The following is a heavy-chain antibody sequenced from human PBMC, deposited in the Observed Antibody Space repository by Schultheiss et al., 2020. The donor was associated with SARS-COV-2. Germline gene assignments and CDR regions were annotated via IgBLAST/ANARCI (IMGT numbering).Heavy chain of an antibody. Sequence: ASVKVSCKTSGYTFISYGISWVRQAPGQGLEWMGWINPNSGGTNYAQKFQGRVTMTRDTSISTAYMELSRLRSDDTAVYYCASRSRITMVRGVIMSGEDYWGQGTLVTVSS. CDR2: INPNSGGT. CDR3: ASRSRITMVRGVIMSGEDY. V-gene: IGHV1-2*02. CDR1: GYTFISYG. J-gene: IGHJ4*02. D-gene: IGHD3-10*01.